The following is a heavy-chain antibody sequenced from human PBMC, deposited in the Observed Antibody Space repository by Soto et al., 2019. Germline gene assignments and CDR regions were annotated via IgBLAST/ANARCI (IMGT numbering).Heavy chain of an antibody. CDR3: VKNRSGGSYTNWSFAY. CDR2: IHGDGDYM. D-gene: IGHD2-15*01. CDR1: GFTFSCCA. V-gene: IGHV3-23*01. J-gene: IGHJ2*01. Sequence: EVQLLDSGGGLVQPGGSLRLSCAASGFTFSCCAMSWVRQAPGEGLEWVSTIHGDGDYMQYTDSVKGRFTISRDNSRKPLYFQMDHLRGDYMAVYYCVKNRSGGSYTNWSFAYWGRGTLVTVSS.